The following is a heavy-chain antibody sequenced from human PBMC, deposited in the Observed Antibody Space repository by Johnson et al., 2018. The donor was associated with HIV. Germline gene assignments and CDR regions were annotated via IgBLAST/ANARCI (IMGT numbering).Heavy chain of an antibody. Sequence: MLLVESGGGLVQPGGSLRLSCAASGFIFNDYWMSWVRQSPGKGLEFVANIKEDSSEKSYVDSVRGRFTISRDNAKNSVLLQMNNLRAEDTAIYYCARDPGYSAFDIWGQGTVVTVSS. CDR2: IKEDSSEK. V-gene: IGHV3-7*05. CDR1: GFIFNDYW. D-gene: IGHD1-1*01. CDR3: ARDPGYSAFDI. J-gene: IGHJ3*02.